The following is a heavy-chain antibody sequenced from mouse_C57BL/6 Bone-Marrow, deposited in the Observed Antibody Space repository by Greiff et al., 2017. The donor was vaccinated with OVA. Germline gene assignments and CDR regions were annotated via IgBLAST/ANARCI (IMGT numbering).Heavy chain of an antibody. V-gene: IGHV1-4*01. Sequence: QVQLQQSGAELARPGASVKMSCKASGYTFTSYTMHWVKQRPGQGLEWIGYITPSSGYTKYNQKFKDKATLTADKSSSTAYMQLSSLTSEDSAVYYCARHYYGLYAMDYWGQGTSVTVSS. CDR3: ARHYYGLYAMDY. J-gene: IGHJ4*01. CDR1: GYTFTSYT. CDR2: ITPSSGYT. D-gene: IGHD1-1*01.